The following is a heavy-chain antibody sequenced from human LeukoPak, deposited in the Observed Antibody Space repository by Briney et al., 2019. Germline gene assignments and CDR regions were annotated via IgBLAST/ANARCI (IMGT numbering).Heavy chain of an antibody. V-gene: IGHV1-2*02. D-gene: IGHD6-13*01. J-gene: IGHJ4*02. CDR1: GYTFTGHY. CDR3: ARGGDSSSWFTSPDY. Sequence: ASVKVSCKASGYTFTGHYIHWVRQAPGQGLEWMGWIHPNTGGTKYAQKFQGRVTMTRDTSISTPYMELSRLRSDDTAVYYCARGGDSSSWFTSPDYWGQGTLVTVSS. CDR2: IHPNTGGT.